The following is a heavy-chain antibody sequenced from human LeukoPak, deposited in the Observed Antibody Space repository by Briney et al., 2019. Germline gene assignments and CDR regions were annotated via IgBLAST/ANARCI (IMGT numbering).Heavy chain of an antibody. D-gene: IGHD6-13*01. CDR1: GYNFITYW. CDR3: ARHRVDSSSPRGMDV. Sequence: GESLKISCKGSGYNFITYWIGWVRQMPGRGLEWMGIIYPSNSDTRYSPSFQGQVTFSADKSISTAYLQWSSLKASDTAMYYCARHRVDSSSPRGMDVWGQGTRSPSP. V-gene: IGHV5-51*01. CDR2: IYPSNSDT. J-gene: IGHJ6*02.